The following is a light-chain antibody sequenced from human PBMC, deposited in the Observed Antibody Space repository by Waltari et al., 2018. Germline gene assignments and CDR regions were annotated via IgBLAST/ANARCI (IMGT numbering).Light chain of an antibody. CDR2: GAS. CDR3: QQYNNWPSWT. CDR1: QSVSSN. Sequence: EIVMTQSPATLSVPPGARATLSCRASQSVSSNLAWYQPKPGQAPRLLIYGASTRATGIPARFSGSGSGTEFTLTISSMQSEDFAVYYCQQYNNWPSWTFGQGTKVEIK. V-gene: IGKV3-15*01. J-gene: IGKJ1*01.